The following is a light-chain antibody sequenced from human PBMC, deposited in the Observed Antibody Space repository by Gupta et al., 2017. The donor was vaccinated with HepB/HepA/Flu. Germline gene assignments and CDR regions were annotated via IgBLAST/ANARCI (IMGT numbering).Light chain of an antibody. CDR1: SSNIGSNY. CDR2: RNN. CDR3: AAWDDSLSGVV. Sequence: QSVLTQPPSASGTPGQRVTISCSGSSSNIGSNYVYWYQQLPGTAPKLLIYRNNQRPSGVPDRFSGSTSGTSASLAMSGLRSEDEADYYCAAWDDSLSGVVFGGGTKLTVL. J-gene: IGLJ2*01. V-gene: IGLV1-47*01.